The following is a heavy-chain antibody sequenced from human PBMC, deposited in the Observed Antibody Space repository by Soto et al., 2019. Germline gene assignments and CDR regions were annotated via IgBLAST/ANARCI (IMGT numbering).Heavy chain of an antibody. CDR1: GFTFSYYS. V-gene: IGHV3-7*03. J-gene: IGHJ6*02. D-gene: IGHD4-17*01. CDR2: IKQDGGES. Sequence: EVQLVESGGGLVQPGGSLRLSCAASGFTFSYYSMSWVRQAPGKGLEWVANIKQDGGESYYVDSVKGRLTISRDNAKNSVYLQMDSLRAEDTAVYFCARLLNTVAPRGGYEYHALDVWGQGTTVTVSS. CDR3: ARLLNTVAPRGGYEYHALDV.